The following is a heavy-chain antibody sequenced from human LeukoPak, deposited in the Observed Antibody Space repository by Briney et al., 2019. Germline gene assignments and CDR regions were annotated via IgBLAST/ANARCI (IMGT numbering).Heavy chain of an antibody. CDR1: GFTFSSYW. V-gene: IGHV3-7*01. J-gene: IGHJ4*02. Sequence: PGGSLRLSCAASGFTFSSYWMSWVRQAPGKGLEWVANIKQDGSEKYYADSVKGRFTLSRDNAKNSLYLQMNSLRAEDTAVYYCARGGRGMATIAGFDYWGQGTLVTVSS. CDR2: IKQDGSEK. D-gene: IGHD5-24*01. CDR3: ARGGRGMATIAGFDY.